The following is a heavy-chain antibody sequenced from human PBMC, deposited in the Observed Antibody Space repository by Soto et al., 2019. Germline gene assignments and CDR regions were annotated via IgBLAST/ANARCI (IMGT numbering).Heavy chain of an antibody. CDR1: GGSVSSGSYY. CDR3: ARVSAVGATHFDY. J-gene: IGHJ4*02. CDR2: IYYSGST. V-gene: IGHV4-61*01. Sequence: PSETLSLTCTVSGGSVSSGSYYWSWIRQPPGKGLEWIGYIYYSGSTNYNPSLKSRVTISVDTSKNQFSLKLSSVTTADTAVYYCARVSAVGATHFDYWGQGTLVTVSS. D-gene: IGHD1-26*01.